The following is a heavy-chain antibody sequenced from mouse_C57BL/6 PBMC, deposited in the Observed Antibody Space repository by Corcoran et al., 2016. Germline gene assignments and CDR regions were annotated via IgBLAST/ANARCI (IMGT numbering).Heavy chain of an antibody. J-gene: IGHJ2*01. CDR3: ARSLYDYDEDYFDY. D-gene: IGHD2-4*01. CDR2: INPNNGGT. CDR1: GYTFTDYY. V-gene: IGHV1-26*01. Sequence: EVQLQQLGPELVKPGASVKISCKASGYTFTDYYMNWVKQSHGKSLEWIGDINPNNGGTSYNQKFKGKATLTVDKSSSTAYMELRSLTSEDSAVYYCARSLYDYDEDYFDYWGQGTTLTVSS.